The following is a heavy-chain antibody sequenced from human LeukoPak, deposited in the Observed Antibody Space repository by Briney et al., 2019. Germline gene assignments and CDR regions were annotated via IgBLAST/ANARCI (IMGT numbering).Heavy chain of an antibody. J-gene: IGHJ5*02. Sequence: ASVKVSCKASGYTFTSYYMHWVRQAPGQGLEWMGIINPSGGSTSYAQKFQGRVTMTRDTSTSTVHMELSSLRSEDTAVYYCARDLARRMGVVVPAASNWFDPWGQGTLVTVSS. CDR1: GYTFTSYY. V-gene: IGHV1-46*01. CDR3: ARDLARRMGVVVPAASNWFDP. CDR2: INPSGGST. D-gene: IGHD2-2*01.